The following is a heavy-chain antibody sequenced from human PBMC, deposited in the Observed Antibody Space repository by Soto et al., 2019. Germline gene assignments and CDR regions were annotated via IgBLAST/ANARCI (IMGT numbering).Heavy chain of an antibody. CDR2: IYYSGST. V-gene: IGHV4-30-4*01. D-gene: IGHD3-10*01. CDR3: YGSGSYGPQAFDI. CDR1: GGSISSGDYY. Sequence: SETLSLTCTVSGGSISSGDYYWSWIRQPPGKGLEWIGYIYYSGSTYYNPSLKSRVTISVDTSKNQFSLKLSSVTAADTAVYYCYGSGSYGPQAFDIWGQGTMVTVSS. J-gene: IGHJ3*02.